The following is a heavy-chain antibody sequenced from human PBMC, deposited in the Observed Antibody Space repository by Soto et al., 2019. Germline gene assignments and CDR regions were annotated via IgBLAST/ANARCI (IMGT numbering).Heavy chain of an antibody. V-gene: IGHV3-23*01. CDR1: GFTFSSYA. D-gene: IGHD2-2*01. J-gene: IGHJ6*02. CDR3: AKSIGDIVVVRGYYGMDV. Sequence: PGGSLRLSCAASGFTFSSYAMSWVRQAPGKGLEWVSAISGSGGSTYYADSVKGRFTISRDNSKNTLYLQMNSLRAEDTAVYYCAKSIGDIVVVRGYYGMDVWGQGTMVTVSS. CDR2: ISGSGGST.